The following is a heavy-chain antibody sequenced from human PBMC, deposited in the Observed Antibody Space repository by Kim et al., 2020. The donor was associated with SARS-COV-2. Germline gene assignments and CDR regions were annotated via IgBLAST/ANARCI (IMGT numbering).Heavy chain of an antibody. Sequence: SVKGRFTISRDNSKNTLYLQMNSLRAEDTAVYYCAKDIQGIAAADPPLDYWGQGTLVTVSS. CDR3: AKDIQGIAAADPPLDY. V-gene: IGHV3-23*01. J-gene: IGHJ4*02. D-gene: IGHD6-13*01.